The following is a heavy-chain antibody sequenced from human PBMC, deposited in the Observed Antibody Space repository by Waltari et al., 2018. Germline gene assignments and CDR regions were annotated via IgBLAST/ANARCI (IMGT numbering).Heavy chain of an antibody. CDR1: GYSLTESA. D-gene: IGHD2-15*01. J-gene: IGHJ5*02. V-gene: IGHV1-24*01. Sequence: QVQLVQSGAEVKKPGASVKVSCRVSGYSLTESALHWVRQAPGKGLEWLGGFEPEYGEAVNGQEFQGRVTMTEETSKDTAYMELSSLTYEDTAVYYCTRDRVGYCSGGTCYSRWFDPWGQGTLVTVSS. CDR2: FEPEYGEA. CDR3: TRDRVGYCSGGTCYSRWFDP.